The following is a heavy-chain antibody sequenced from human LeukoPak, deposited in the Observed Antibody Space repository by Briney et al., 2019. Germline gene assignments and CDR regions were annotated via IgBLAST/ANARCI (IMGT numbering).Heavy chain of an antibody. CDR3: ARGYGGYDLDY. CDR2: INAGDGNT. D-gene: IGHD5-12*01. Sequence: ASVNVSCTASGYTFTSYFMHWVRQAPEQRLEWMGWINAGDGNTKYSQKFQGRVTITRDTSASTAYMELSSLRSEHTAVYYCARGYGGYDLDYWGQGTLVTVSS. CDR1: GYTFTSYF. J-gene: IGHJ4*02. V-gene: IGHV1-3*01.